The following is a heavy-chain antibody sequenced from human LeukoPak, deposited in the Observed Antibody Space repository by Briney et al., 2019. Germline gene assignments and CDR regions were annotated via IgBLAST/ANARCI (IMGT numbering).Heavy chain of an antibody. CDR1: GYTFTSYD. CDR3: ARVPRDTETTNYYNMDV. D-gene: IGHD4-17*01. V-gene: IGHV1-8*01. J-gene: IGHJ6*04. Sequence: GASVKVSCKASGYTFTSYDINWVRQAPGQGLEWMGWMNPNNGNSGYPQKFQGRVTMTRDTSISTAYMELSNLRSEDTAMYYCARVPRDTETTNYYNMDVWGKGTRSPSPQ. CDR2: MNPNNGNS.